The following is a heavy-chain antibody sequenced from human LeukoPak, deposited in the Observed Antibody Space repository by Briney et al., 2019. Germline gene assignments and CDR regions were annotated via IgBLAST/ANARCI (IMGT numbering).Heavy chain of an antibody. D-gene: IGHD3/OR15-3a*01. CDR3: ARVRSAGGWTFDH. V-gene: IGHV3-48*04. CDR1: GFTFSSYA. CDR2: ISSSSSTI. Sequence: GGSLRLSCAASGFTFSSYAMSWVRQAPGKGLEWISYISSSSSTIYYADSVKGRFTISRDNAKNSLYLQMNSLRAEDTAVYYCARVRSAGGWTFDHWGQGTLVTVSS. J-gene: IGHJ4*02.